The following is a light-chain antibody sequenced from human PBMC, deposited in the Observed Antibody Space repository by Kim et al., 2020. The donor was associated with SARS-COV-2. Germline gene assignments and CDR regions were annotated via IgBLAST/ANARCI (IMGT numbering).Light chain of an antibody. CDR3: QQYSSYST. J-gene: IGKJ1*01. V-gene: IGKV1-5*01. CDR1: QSISSS. Sequence: DIQMTQSPSTLSASVGDRVTVTCRASQSISSSLAWYQQKPGKAPDLLIYAASTLERGVPSRFSGTGSGTEFTLTISSLQSDDLATYYCQQYSSYSTFGQGTK. CDR2: AAS.